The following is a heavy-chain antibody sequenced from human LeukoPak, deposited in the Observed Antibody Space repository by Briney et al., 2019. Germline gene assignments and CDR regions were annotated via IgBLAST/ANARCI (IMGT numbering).Heavy chain of an antibody. CDR1: GASITSYY. D-gene: IGHD1-14*01. CDR3: ARLPPLAPAGTTYYHAMDV. J-gene: IGHJ6*02. Sequence: SETLSLTCTVSGASITSYYWSWIRRPPGKGLERIGYVHNTGSTNYNPSLKSRLTLSIDTSKNQFSLRLDSVTAADTAVYYCARLPPLAPAGTTYYHAMDVWGQGTTVTVSS. CDR2: VHNTGST. V-gene: IGHV4-59*08.